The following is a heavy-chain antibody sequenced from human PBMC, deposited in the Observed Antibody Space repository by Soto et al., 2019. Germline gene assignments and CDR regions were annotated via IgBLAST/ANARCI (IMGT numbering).Heavy chain of an antibody. CDR1: GFTFSSYA. J-gene: IGHJ5*02. CDR3: AKDERDGGAEPNWFDP. CDR2: ISGSGGST. V-gene: IGHV3-23*01. D-gene: IGHD3-16*01. Sequence: GGSLRLSCAASGFTFSSYAMSWVRQAPGKGLEWVSAISGSGGSTYYADSVKGRFTISRDNAKNTLYLQMNSLRAEDTAVYYCAKDERDGGAEPNWFDPWGQGTLVTVSS.